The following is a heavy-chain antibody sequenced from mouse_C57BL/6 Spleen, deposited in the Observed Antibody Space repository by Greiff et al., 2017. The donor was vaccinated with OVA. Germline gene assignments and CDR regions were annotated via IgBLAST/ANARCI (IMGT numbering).Heavy chain of an antibody. J-gene: IGHJ2*01. CDR2: IYPGDGDT. V-gene: IGHV1-82*01. CDR3: ARSNDGYYVSFDY. CDR1: GYAFSSSW. D-gene: IGHD2-3*01. Sequence: QVQLKESGPELVKPGASVKISCKASGYAFSSSWMNWVKQRPGKGLEWIGRIYPGDGDTNYNGKFKGKATLTADKSSSTAYMQLSSLTSEDSAVYFCARSNDGYYVSFDYWGQGTTLTVSS.